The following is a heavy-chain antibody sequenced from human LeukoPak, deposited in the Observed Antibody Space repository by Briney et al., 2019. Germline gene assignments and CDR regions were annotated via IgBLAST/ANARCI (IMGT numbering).Heavy chain of an antibody. CDR2: INHSGST. D-gene: IGHD2-2*01. J-gene: IGHJ4*02. CDR3: ARGRKYQLLYYFDY. Sequence: PSETLSLTCAVYGGSFSGYYWSWIRQPPGKGLEWIGEINHSGSTNYNPSLKSRVTISVGTSKNQFSLKLSSVTAADTAVYYCARGRKYQLLYYFDYWGQGTLVTVSS. V-gene: IGHV4-34*01. CDR1: GGSFSGYY.